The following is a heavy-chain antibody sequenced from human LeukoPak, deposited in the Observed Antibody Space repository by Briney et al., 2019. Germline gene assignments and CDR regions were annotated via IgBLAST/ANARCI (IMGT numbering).Heavy chain of an antibody. J-gene: IGHJ6*04. V-gene: IGHV3-21*01. D-gene: IGHD2-2*01. CDR3: ARDRSLVGDV. Sequence: GGSLRLSCAASGFTFSSYSMNWVRQAPGKGREWVSSISSSSSYIYYADSVKGRFTISRANAKNSLYLQMKSLRAEDTAVYYCARDRSLVGDVWGKGTTVTVSS. CDR2: ISSSSSYI. CDR1: GFTFSSYS.